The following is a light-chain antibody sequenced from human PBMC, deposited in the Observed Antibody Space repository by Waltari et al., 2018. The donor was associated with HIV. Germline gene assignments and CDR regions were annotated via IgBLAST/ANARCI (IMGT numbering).Light chain of an antibody. CDR3: QQRSNWPRFT. CDR2: YAS. Sequence: EIVLTQSPATLSFSSGESATLSCRASQSISSYFAWYHPKPGRSPSLLIYYASNRATDVPGRFSGSASGTDFALTISSLEPGDFAVYYCQQRSNWPRFTFGPGTKVDI. CDR1: QSISSY. V-gene: IGKV3-11*01. J-gene: IGKJ3*01.